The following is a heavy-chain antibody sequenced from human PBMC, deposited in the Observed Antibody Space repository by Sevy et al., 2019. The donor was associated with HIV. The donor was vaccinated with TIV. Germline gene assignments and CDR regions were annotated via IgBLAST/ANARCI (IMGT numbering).Heavy chain of an antibody. D-gene: IGHD6-13*01. V-gene: IGHV3-7*03. Sequence: GGSLRLSCAASRFTFSSYWMSWVRQAPGKGLEWVANIRQDGSEKYYVDSVKGRFTISRDNAKNSLYLQMNSLRAEDTAVYYCARDDRIAAAERDYYYYMDVWGNGTTVTVSS. J-gene: IGHJ6*03. CDR3: ARDDRIAAAERDYYYYMDV. CDR1: RFTFSSYW. CDR2: IRQDGSEK.